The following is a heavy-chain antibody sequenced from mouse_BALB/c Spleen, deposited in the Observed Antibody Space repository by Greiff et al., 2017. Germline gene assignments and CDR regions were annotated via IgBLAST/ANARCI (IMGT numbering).Heavy chain of an antibody. Sequence: QVQLQQSGAELVRPGASVTLSCKASGYTFTDYEMHWVKQTPVHGLEWIGAIDPETGGTAYNQKFKGKATLTADKSSSTAYMELRSLTSEDSAVYYCTRDYRYDGADWGQGTSVTVSS. CDR3: TRDYRYDGAD. D-gene: IGHD2-14*01. CDR1: GYTFTDYE. J-gene: IGHJ4*01. CDR2: IDPETGGT. V-gene: IGHV1-15*01.